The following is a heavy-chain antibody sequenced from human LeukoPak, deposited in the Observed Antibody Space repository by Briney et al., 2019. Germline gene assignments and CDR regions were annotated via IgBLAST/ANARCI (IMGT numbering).Heavy chain of an antibody. CDR2: IKQDGSEK. Sequence: GGSLRLSCAASGFTFSSYWMSWVRQAPGKGLEWVANIKQDGSEKYHVDSVKGRFTISRDNAKNSLYLQMNSLRAEDTAVYYCARDDSSGWSLYYYYYYGMDVWGQGTTVTVSS. D-gene: IGHD6-19*01. CDR3: ARDDSSGWSLYYYYYYGMDV. V-gene: IGHV3-7*01. CDR1: GFTFSSYW. J-gene: IGHJ6*02.